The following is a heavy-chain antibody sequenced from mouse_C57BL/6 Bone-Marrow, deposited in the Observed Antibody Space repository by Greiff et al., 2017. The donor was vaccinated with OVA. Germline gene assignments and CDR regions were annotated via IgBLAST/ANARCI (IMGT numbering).Heavy chain of an antibody. CDR1: GFTFSSYG. V-gene: IGHV5-6*01. Sequence: EVMLVESGGDLVKPGGSLKLSCAASGFTFSSYGMSWVRQTPDKRLEWVATISSGGSYTYYPDSVKGRFTISRDNAKNTLYLQMSSLKSEDTAFYFCARQRAVTTRDYFFCFFWGQGTSVTVSS. J-gene: IGHJ4*01. CDR3: ARQRAVTTRDYFFCFF. D-gene: IGHD2-2*01. CDR2: ISSGGSYT.